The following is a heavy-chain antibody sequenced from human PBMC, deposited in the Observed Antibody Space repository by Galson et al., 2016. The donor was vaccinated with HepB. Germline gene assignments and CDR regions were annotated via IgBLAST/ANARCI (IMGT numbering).Heavy chain of an antibody. CDR1: GGSISSPFW. V-gene: IGHV4-4*02. CDR3: ATVRSGCSAASCYIDS. D-gene: IGHD2-2*01. J-gene: IGHJ2*01. Sequence: ETLSLTCTVSGGSISSPFWWTWLRQPPGKGPEWIGETHDGGLTNYNPSLRSRVTIFFDKSKNQFFLTLTSVTAADTALYYCATVRSGCSAASCYIDSWGRGTLVTVSS. CDR2: THDGGLT.